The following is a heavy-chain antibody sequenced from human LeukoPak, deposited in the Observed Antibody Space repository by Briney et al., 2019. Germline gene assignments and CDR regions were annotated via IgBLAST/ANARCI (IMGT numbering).Heavy chain of an antibody. Sequence: GGSLRLSCAASGFTVSSNYMSWVRQAPGTGLQWVSVIYSGGSTYYADSVKGRFTISRDNSKNTLYLQMNSLRAEDTAVYYCARDSLLDDDSSGYYPYWGQGTLVTVSS. V-gene: IGHV3-53*01. J-gene: IGHJ4*02. CDR1: GFTVSSNY. CDR3: ARDSLLDDDSSGYYPY. CDR2: IYSGGST. D-gene: IGHD3-22*01.